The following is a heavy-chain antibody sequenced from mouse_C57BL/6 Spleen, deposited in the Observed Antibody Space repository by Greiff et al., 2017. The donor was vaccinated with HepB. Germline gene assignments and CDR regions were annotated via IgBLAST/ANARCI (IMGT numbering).Heavy chain of an antibody. CDR2: ISGGGGKT. D-gene: IGHD2-1*01. J-gene: IGHJ4*01. CDR1: GFTFSSYT. Sequence: EVKLVESGGGLVKPGGSLKLSCAASGFTFSSYTMSWVRQTPEKRLEWVATISGGGGKTYYTDSVKGRFTITRDNAKNTLYLQISRLRSEDTALYYCARHLYYGNYDAMDYWGQGTSVTVSS. CDR3: ARHLYYGNYDAMDY. V-gene: IGHV5-9*01.